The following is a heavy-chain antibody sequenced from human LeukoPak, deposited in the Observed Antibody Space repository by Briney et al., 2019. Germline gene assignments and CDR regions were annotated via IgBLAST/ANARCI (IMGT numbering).Heavy chain of an antibody. CDR1: GGSISSNY. J-gene: IGHJ4*02. Sequence: PSETLSLTCTVSGGSISSNYWSWIRQPPGKGLGWIGYIYTSGSTNYNPSLKSRVTISVDTSKDQFSLKLSSVTAADTAVYYCARHGFRSGSYYFDYWGQGTLVTVSS. CDR3: ARHGFRSGSYYFDY. V-gene: IGHV4-4*09. CDR2: IYTSGST. D-gene: IGHD1-26*01.